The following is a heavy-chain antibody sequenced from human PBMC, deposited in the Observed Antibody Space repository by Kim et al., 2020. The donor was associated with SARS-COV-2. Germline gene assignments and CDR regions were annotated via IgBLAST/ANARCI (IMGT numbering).Heavy chain of an antibody. CDR3: ARVRDDSSGYGMDV. CDR1: GGSFSGYY. J-gene: IGHJ6*02. CDR2: INHSGST. V-gene: IGHV4-34*01. D-gene: IGHD3-22*01. Sequence: SETLSLTCAVYGGSFSGYYWSWIRQPPGKGLEWIGEINHSGSTNYNPSLKSRVTISVDTSKNQFSLKLSSVTAADTAVYYCARVRDDSSGYGMDVWGQGTTVTVSS.